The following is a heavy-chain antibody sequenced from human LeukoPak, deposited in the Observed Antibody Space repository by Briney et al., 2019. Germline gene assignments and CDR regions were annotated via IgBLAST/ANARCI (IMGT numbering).Heavy chain of an antibody. V-gene: IGHV3-23*01. CDR3: ARDSGVGPCLFCSGFDI. CDR1: GFTFSSYG. J-gene: IGHJ3*02. D-gene: IGHD2-15*01. Sequence: GGTLRLSCAASGFTFSSYGMSWVRQAPGKGLEWVSGISGSGGSTYYADSVKGRFTISRDNAKNSLSLQINSLRAEDTAVYYCARDSGVGPCLFCSGFDIWGQGTMVTVSS. CDR2: ISGSGGST.